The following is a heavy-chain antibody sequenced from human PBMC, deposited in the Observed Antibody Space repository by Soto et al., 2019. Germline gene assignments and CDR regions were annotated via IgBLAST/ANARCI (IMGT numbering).Heavy chain of an antibody. CDR3: AKAVSSSWYQH. CDR2: ISDSGGRT. V-gene: IGHV3-23*01. Sequence: ESGGGLVQPGGSLRLSCAASGFTFSNYAMSWVRQAPGKGLEWVSGISDSGGRTYYADSVKGRFTISRDNSMSTLFLQMNSLRVEDTAVYYCAKAVSSSWYQHWGQGTLVTVSS. CDR1: GFTFSNYA. D-gene: IGHD6-13*01. J-gene: IGHJ1*01.